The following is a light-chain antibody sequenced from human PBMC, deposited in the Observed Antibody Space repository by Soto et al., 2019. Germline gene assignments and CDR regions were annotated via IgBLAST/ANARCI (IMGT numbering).Light chain of an antibody. CDR2: GAS. CDR3: QQYNGGWT. CDR1: QSISSD. V-gene: IGKV3-15*01. J-gene: IGKJ1*01. Sequence: EILMTQSPATLSVSPGGRATLSCRASQSISSDLAWYQHKPGQGPRLLIYGASTRVTGIPARFSGSGSGTEFTLTISSLQSEDFAVYYCQQYNGGWTFGQGTKVEIK.